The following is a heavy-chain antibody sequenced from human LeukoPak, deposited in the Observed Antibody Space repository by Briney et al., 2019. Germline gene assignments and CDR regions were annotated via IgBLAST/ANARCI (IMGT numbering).Heavy chain of an antibody. CDR2: IYYSGST. J-gene: IGHJ4*02. V-gene: IGHV4-31*03. CDR3: ARDCGGDCYSEGDYFDY. D-gene: IGHD2-21*02. CDR1: GGSISSGGYY. Sequence: SETLSLTCTVSGGSISSGGYYWSWIRQHPGKGLEWIGYIYYSGSTYYNPSLKSRVTISVDTSKNQFSLKLSSVTAADTAVYYWARDCGGDCYSEGDYFDYWGQGTLVTVSS.